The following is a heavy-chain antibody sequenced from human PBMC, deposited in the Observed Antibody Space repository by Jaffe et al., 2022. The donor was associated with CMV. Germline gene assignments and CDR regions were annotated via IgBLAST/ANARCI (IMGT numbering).Heavy chain of an antibody. CDR2: IYYTTST. J-gene: IGHJ6*02. CDR1: GGSISGSSYY. Sequence: QLQLQESGPGLVKPSETLSLTCTVSGGSISGSSYYWGWIRQPPGKGLEWIGSIYYTTSTYYNPSLKSRVTISVDTSRNQFSLKVSSVTAADTAVYYCARHNWVAVAGVHPRSPYSSYYGEDVWGQGTTVTVS. V-gene: IGHV4-39*01. D-gene: IGHD6-19*01. CDR3: ARHNWVAVAGVHPRSPYSSYYGEDV.